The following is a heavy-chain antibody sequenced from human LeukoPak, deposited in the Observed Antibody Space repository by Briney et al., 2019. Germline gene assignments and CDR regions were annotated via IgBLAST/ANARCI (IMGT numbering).Heavy chain of an antibody. CDR3: ARDGHSRPFDY. D-gene: IGHD6-13*01. V-gene: IGHV4-39*07. CDR2: IYYSGST. J-gene: IGHJ4*02. Sequence: SETLSLTRTVSGGSISSYYWSWIRQPPGKGLEWIGSIYYSGSTYYNPSLKSRVTISVDTSKNQFSLKLSSVTAADTAVYYCARDGHSRPFDYWGQGTLVTVSS. CDR1: GGSISSYY.